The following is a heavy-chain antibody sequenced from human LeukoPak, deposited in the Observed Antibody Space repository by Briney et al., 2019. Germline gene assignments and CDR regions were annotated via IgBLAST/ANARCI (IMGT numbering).Heavy chain of an antibody. CDR2: IKQDGSEK. CDR1: GFTFSSYA. CDR3: ARDGEYSSSSAAFDI. V-gene: IGHV3-7*01. J-gene: IGHJ3*02. Sequence: GGSLRLSCAASGFTFSSYAMSWVRQAPGKGLEWVANIKQDGSEKYYVDSVRGRFTISRDNAKNSLYLQMNSLRAEDTAVYYCARDGEYSSSSAAFDIWGQGTMVTVSS. D-gene: IGHD6-6*01.